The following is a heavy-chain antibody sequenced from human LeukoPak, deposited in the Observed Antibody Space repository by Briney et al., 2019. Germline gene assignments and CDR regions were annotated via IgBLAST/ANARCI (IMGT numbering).Heavy chain of an antibody. CDR3: AVPTVPAAMAYFDY. D-gene: IGHD2-2*01. CDR1: GGSISSSSYY. CDR2: IYYSGST. Sequence: PSETLSLTCTVSGGSISSSSYYWGWIRQPPGKGLEWIGSIYYSGSTYYNPSLKSRVTISVDTSKNQFSLKLSSVTAADTAAYYCAVPTVPAAMAYFDYWGQGTLVTVSS. V-gene: IGHV4-39*01. J-gene: IGHJ4*02.